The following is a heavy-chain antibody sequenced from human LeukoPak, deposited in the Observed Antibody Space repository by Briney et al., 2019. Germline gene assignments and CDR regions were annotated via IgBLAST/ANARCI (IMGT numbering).Heavy chain of an antibody. D-gene: IGHD5-12*01. J-gene: IGHJ5*02. CDR1: GGSFSGYY. CDR3: ARGARTPSGYGSRTAGRANWFDP. V-gene: IGHV4-34*01. CDR2: INHSGST. Sequence: SETLSLTCAGYGGSFSGYYWSWIRQPPGKGLEWIGEINHSGSTNYNPSLKSRVTISVDTSKNQFSLKLSSVTAADTAVYYCARGARTPSGYGSRTAGRANWFDPWGQGTLVTVSS.